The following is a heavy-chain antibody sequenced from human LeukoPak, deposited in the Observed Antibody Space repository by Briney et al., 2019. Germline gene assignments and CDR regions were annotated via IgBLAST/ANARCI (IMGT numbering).Heavy chain of an antibody. CDR3: ATHSDFGSGSYRWFDP. CDR2: TSYSGGST. V-gene: IGHV3-23*01. J-gene: IGHJ5*02. Sequence: GGSLRLSCAASGFTFRSYAMSWVRQAPGKGLEWVSTTSYSGGSTYYADSVKRRFTISRDNFKNTLYLQMNSLRADDTAVYYCATHSDFGSGSYRWFDPWGQGTLVIVSS. D-gene: IGHD3-10*01. CDR1: GFTFRSYA.